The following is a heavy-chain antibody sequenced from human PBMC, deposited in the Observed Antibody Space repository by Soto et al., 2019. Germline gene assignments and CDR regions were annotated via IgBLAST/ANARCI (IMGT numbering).Heavy chain of an antibody. CDR1: GFIFENFG. D-gene: IGHD1-26*01. V-gene: IGHV3-23*01. J-gene: IGHJ5*02. Sequence: GGSLRLSCAASGFIFENFGMSWVRQAPGKWLEWISSISGSGFKKYYADSVKGRFTISRDNSKSTVYLELNNLSAEDTAVYHCAKNQGVELVPLATVDWFDPWGQGXVVTVYS. CDR3: AKNQGVELVPLATVDWFDP. CDR2: ISGSGFKK.